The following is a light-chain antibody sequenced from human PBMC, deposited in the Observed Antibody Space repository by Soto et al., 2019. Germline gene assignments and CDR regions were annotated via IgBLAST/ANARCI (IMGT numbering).Light chain of an antibody. CDR2: DVS. J-gene: IGLJ2*01. CDR3: SSYAICNFHVI. Sequence: QSALTQHASLSGSPGQSITISCTGTSSDVGAYNYGSWYQFHPCKAPKLMIYDVSYRPSGVSTRFSGSKSGNTASLTIAGLQAEYEDSYYCSSYAICNFHVIYGGGPKVTVL. CDR1: SSDVGAYNY. V-gene: IGLV2-14*03.